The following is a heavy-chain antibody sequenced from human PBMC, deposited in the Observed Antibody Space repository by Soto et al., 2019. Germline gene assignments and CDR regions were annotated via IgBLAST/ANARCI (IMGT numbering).Heavy chain of an antibody. Sequence: ASVKVSCEVSGCTLTELCMHWVRQAPGKGLEWMGGFDPEDGETIYAQKVQGRVTMTEDTSTDTAYMELRRLRSEDTAVYYCARTIVVLPSAISSDLFDSCGQGSLVPVSS. V-gene: IGHV1-24*01. CDR3: ARTIVVLPSAISSDLFDS. D-gene: IGHD2-2*01. CDR1: GCTLTELC. J-gene: IGHJ5*01. CDR2: FDPEDGET.